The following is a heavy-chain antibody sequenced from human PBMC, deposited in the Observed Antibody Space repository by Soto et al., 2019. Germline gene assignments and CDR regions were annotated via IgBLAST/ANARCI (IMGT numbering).Heavy chain of an antibody. V-gene: IGHV3-13*01. CDR3: ARDQGGYCSGGSCRRGAFDI. CDR2: IGTAGDT. Sequence: EVQLVESGGGLVQPGGSLRLSCAASGFTFSSYDMHWVRQATGKGLEWVSAIGTAGDTYYPGSVKGRFTISRENAKNSWYLQMNSLRAGDTAVYYCARDQGGYCSGGSCRRGAFDIWGQGTMVTVSS. J-gene: IGHJ3*02. CDR1: GFTFSSYD. D-gene: IGHD2-15*01.